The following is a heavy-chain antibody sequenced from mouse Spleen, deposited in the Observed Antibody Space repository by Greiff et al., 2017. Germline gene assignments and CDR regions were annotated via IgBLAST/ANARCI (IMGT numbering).Heavy chain of an antibody. Sequence: QVQLKESGAELVKPGASVKISCKASGYAFSSYWMNWVKQRPGKGLEWIGQIYPGDGDTNYNGKFKGKATLTADKSSSTAYMQLSSLTSEDSAVYFCARSYYGPFAYWGQGTLVTVSA. V-gene: IGHV1-80*01. CDR2: IYPGDGDT. J-gene: IGHJ3*01. D-gene: IGHD1-1*01. CDR3: ARSYYGPFAY. CDR1: GYAFSSYW.